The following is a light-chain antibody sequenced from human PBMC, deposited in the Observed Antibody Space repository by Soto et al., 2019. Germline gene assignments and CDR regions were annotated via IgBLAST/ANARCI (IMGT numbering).Light chain of an antibody. CDR3: QHYNNWPPRT. CDR2: GAS. V-gene: IGKV3-15*01. J-gene: IGKJ4*01. CDR1: QSVSRN. Sequence: EIVMPQSPATLSVSPGERATLSCRASQSVSRNLAWYQQKPGQAPRLLIYGASTRATGIPARFSGSGSGTEVTLTISSLQSEEFAVYSCQHYNNWPPRTFGGGTKVEIK.